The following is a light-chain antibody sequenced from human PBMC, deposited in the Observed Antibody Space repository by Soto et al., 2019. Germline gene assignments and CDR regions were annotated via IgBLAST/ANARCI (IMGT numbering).Light chain of an antibody. CDR3: CSYAGCSSLV. CDR2: EGS. Sequence: QSVLTQPASVSGSPGQSITISCTGTSSDVGIYNLVSWYQQHPGKAPKLMIYEGSKRPSGVSNRFSGSKSGNTASLTISGLQAEDEADYYCCSYAGCSSLVFGTGSKVTGL. J-gene: IGLJ1*01. V-gene: IGLV2-23*01. CDR1: SSDVGIYNL.